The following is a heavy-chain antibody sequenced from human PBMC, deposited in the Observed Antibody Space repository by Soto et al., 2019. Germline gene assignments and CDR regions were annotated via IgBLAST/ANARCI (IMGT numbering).Heavy chain of an antibody. J-gene: IGHJ4*02. CDR3: ARGREKARHCFDY. V-gene: IGHV1-69*01. Sequence: QVQLVQSGAEVKKPGSSVKVSCKASGGIFSNYAISWVRQAPGQGLEWMGGIIPVFGTANYAQTFQGRVTITADESTNTAYMEVSSLRSEVTAVYYCARGREKARHCFDYWGQGTLVTVSS. D-gene: IGHD1-26*01. CDR1: GGIFSNYA. CDR2: IIPVFGTA.